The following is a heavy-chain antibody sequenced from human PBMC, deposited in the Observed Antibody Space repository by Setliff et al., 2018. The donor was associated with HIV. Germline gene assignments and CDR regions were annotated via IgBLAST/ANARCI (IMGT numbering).Heavy chain of an antibody. CDR1: GGSISIGNW. D-gene: IGHD2-21*02. CDR2: IYYSGST. J-gene: IGHJ4*02. Sequence: SETLSLTCAVSGGSISIGNWWSWVRQPPGKGLEWIGYIYYSGSTNYNSSLKSRITMSVDTSKNQFSLKLNSVTAADTAVYYCARLPPYCGGYCFNFDYWGQGTLVTVSS. V-gene: IGHV4-4*02. CDR3: ARLPPYCGGYCFNFDY.